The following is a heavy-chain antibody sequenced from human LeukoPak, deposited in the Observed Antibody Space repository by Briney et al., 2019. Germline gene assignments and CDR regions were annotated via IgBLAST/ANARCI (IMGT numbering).Heavy chain of an antibody. J-gene: IGHJ4*02. Sequence: QAGGTLRLSCAASGFTFSSYGMSWVRQAPGKGLEWVAFISYDGSYKYYADSVKGRFTISRDNSKSTLYLQMNSLRAEDTAVYYCAKDPRRYSRTGGYFDYWGQGTLVTVSS. D-gene: IGHD6-13*01. CDR2: ISYDGSYK. CDR3: AKDPRRYSRTGGYFDY. CDR1: GFTFSSYG. V-gene: IGHV3-30*18.